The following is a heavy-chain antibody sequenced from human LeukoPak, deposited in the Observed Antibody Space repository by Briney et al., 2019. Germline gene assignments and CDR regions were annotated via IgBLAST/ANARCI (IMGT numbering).Heavy chain of an antibody. CDR3: ARGTDAEADVDTAIGY. D-gene: IGHD5-18*01. Sequence: SETLSLTYAVYGGSFSGYYWSWTRQPPGKGLEWIGEINHSGSTNYNPSLKSRVTISVDTSKNQFSLKLSSVTAADTAVYYCARGTDAEADVDTAIGYWGQGTLVTVSS. CDR2: INHSGST. CDR1: GGSFSGYY. J-gene: IGHJ4*02. V-gene: IGHV4-34*01.